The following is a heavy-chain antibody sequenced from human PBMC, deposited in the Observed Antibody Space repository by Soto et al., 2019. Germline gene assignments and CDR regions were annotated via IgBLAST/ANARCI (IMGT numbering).Heavy chain of an antibody. J-gene: IGHJ5*02. CDR3: ARDQYCSSTSCSRPFDP. D-gene: IGHD2-2*01. CDR1: GGSISGGVYY. V-gene: IGHV4-30-4*01. Sequence: SETLSLTCTVSGGSISGGVYYWSWIRQPPGKGLEWIGYIFDSGSTNYNPSLKSRVTISVDTSKNQFSLKLSSVTAADTAVYYCARDQYCSSTSCSRPFDPWGQGTLVTVSS. CDR2: IFDSGST.